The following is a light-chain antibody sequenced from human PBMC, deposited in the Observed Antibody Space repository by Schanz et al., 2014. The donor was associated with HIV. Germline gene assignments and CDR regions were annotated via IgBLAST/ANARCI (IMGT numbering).Light chain of an antibody. V-gene: IGKV3-15*01. Sequence: EIVMTQSPATLSVSPGERATLSCRASQSVRNNLAWYQQKPGQAPRLLIYGASTRATGIPARFSGSGSGTDFTLTISRLEPEDFAVYYCQQYGSSPPWTFGQGTKVEIK. CDR2: GAS. CDR3: QQYGSSPPWT. CDR1: QSVRNN. J-gene: IGKJ1*01.